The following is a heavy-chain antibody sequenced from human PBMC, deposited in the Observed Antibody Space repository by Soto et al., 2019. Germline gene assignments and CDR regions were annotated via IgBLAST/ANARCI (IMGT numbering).Heavy chain of an antibody. CDR1: GGTFSSYT. V-gene: IGHV1-69*08. CDR2: IIPNLGIA. J-gene: IGHJ1*01. D-gene: IGHD6-13*01. Sequence: QVQLVQSGAEVKKPGSSVKVSCKASGGTFSSYTISWVRQAPGQGLEWMGRIIPNLGIANDAQKFQGRVTITADNTTSTAYLELSSLRSEDTAVYYCARDRSGIANAGMIGYFHHWGQGTLVTVSS. CDR3: ARDRSGIANAGMIGYFHH.